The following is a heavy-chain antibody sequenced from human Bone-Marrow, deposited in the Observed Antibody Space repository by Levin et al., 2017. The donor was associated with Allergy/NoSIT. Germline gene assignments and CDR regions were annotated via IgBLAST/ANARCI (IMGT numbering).Heavy chain of an antibody. CDR1: GFTFSSYA. V-gene: IGHV3-48*02. CDR3: ARGIYGSGKYYFDF. J-gene: IGHJ4*02. CDR2: ISSSSATI. Sequence: LSLTCAASGFTFSSYAINWVRQAPGKGLEWISYISSSSATIYYADSVRGRFTISRDNAKNSLYLQMNGLRDEDTAVYYCARGIYGSGKYYFDFWGLGTLVTVSS. D-gene: IGHD3-10*01.